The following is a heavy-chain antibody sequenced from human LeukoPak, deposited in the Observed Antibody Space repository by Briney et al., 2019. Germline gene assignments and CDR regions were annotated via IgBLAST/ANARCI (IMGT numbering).Heavy chain of an antibody. CDR3: AICFNYWYFDL. J-gene: IGHJ2*01. CDR1: GYTFTSYG. Sequence: ASVKVFCKASGYTFTSYGISWVRQAPGQGLEWMGWISAYNGNTNYAQKLQGRVTMTTDTSTSTAYMELRSLRSDDTAVYYCAICFNYWYFDLWGRGTLVTVSS. CDR2: ISAYNGNT. V-gene: IGHV1-18*01. D-gene: IGHD2-15*01.